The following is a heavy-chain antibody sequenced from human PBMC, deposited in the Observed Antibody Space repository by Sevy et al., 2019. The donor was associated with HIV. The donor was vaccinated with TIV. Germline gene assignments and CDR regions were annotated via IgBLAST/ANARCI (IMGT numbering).Heavy chain of an antibody. D-gene: IGHD1-1*01. CDR1: GDSISSGGYS. CDR3: ARDADDNRRFDY. J-gene: IGHJ4*02. Sequence: SETLSLTCAVSGDSISSGGYSWSWIRQPPGKGLEWIGYIYHSGSTYYNPSLKSRVTISVDRSKNQFSLKLSSVTAADTAVYYCARDADDNRRFDYRGQGTLVTVSS. CDR2: IYHSGST. V-gene: IGHV4-30-2*01.